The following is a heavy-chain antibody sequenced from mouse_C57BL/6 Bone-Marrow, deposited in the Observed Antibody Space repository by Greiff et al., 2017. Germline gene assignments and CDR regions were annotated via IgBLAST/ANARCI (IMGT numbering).Heavy chain of an antibody. J-gene: IGHJ4*01. CDR2: ISSGGSYT. CDR1: GFTFSSYG. CDR3: ARLTRGGLRYYYAMDY. Sequence: VQLKESGGDLVKPGGSLKLSCAASGFTFSSYGMSWVRQTPDKRLEWVATISSGGSYTYYPVCVKGRFTISRDSAKNALYLKMGSLKSVDTAMYYCARLTRGGLRYYYAMDYWGQGTSVTVSS. V-gene: IGHV5-6*01.